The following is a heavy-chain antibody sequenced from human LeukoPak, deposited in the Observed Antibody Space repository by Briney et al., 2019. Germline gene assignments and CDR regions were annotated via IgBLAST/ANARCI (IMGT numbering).Heavy chain of an antibody. Sequence: SQTLSLTCVISGDSVSNNSATWSWIRQSPSRGLEWLGRTYYRSKWYNDYAVSVKSRISISPDTSKNQFSLQLNSVTPGDTAVFYCAKAGVGAFPRAFDYWGQGTLVTVSS. V-gene: IGHV6-1*01. D-gene: IGHD1-26*01. J-gene: IGHJ4*02. CDR2: TYYRSKWYN. CDR3: AKAGVGAFPRAFDY. CDR1: GDSVSNNSAT.